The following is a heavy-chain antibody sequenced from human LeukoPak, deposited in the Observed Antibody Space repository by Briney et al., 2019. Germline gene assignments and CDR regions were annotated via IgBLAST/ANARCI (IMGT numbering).Heavy chain of an antibody. D-gene: IGHD3-10*01. CDR2: ISSSGSTI. J-gene: IGHJ3*02. CDR3: ATESFTMLRTALDI. V-gene: IGHV3-48*03. Sequence: GGSLRLSCAASGFTFSSYEMNWVRQAPGKGLEWVSYISSSGSTIYYADSVKGRFTISRDNAKNSLYLQMNSLRAEDTAVYYCATESFTMLRTALDIWYQATMVTV. CDR1: GFTFSSYE.